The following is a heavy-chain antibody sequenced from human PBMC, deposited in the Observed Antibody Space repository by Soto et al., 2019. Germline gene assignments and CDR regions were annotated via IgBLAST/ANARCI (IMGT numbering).Heavy chain of an antibody. V-gene: IGHV3-48*01. CDR3: ARGGVKVAGGCVD. CDR2: ISSSGSTI. D-gene: IGHD6-19*01. CDR1: GFTFSSHN. J-gene: IGHJ4*02. Sequence: VQLVNSGGGSVQPGGSLRLSCAASGFTFSSHNMNWVRQAPGKGLEWVSSISSSGSTIYYADSVKGRFTISRDNAKTSLYLQMNSLRAEATAVYYCARGGVKVAGGCVDWGQGTLVTVSS.